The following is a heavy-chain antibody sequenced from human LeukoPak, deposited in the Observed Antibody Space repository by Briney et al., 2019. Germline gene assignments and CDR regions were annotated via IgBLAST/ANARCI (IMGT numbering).Heavy chain of an antibody. CDR1: GFTFSSYS. D-gene: IGHD3-22*01. V-gene: IGHV3-21*01. CDR2: ISSSSSYI. Sequence: GGSLRLSCAASGFTFSSYSMNWVRRAPGKGLEWVSSISSSSSYIYYADSVKGRFTISRDNAKNSLYLQMNSLRAEDTAVYYCARDSSGYGGKVYWGQGTLVTVSS. CDR3: ARDSSGYGGKVY. J-gene: IGHJ4*02.